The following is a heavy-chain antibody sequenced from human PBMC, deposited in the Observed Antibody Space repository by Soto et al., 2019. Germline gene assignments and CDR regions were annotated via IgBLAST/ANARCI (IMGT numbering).Heavy chain of an antibody. CDR1: GFTFSSYG. D-gene: IGHD6-13*01. CDR3: AKWGRAAAGIDYYYYGMDV. V-gene: IGHV3-30*18. Sequence: SLRLSCAASGFTFSSYGRHWVRQAPWKGLEWVAVISYDGSNKYYADSVKGRFTISRDNSKNTLYLQMNSLRAEDTAVYYCAKWGRAAAGIDYYYYGMDVWGQGTTVTVSS. CDR2: ISYDGSNK. J-gene: IGHJ6*02.